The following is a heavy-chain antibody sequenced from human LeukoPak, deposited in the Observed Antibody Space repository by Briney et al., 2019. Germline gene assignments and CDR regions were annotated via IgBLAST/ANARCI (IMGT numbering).Heavy chain of an antibody. V-gene: IGHV4-59*08. CDR3: ARLRITGGHYYQHGLDV. CDR1: GGSISSYY. Sequence: SETLSLTCTVSGGSISSYYWNWIRQPPGKGLEWIGYIYYSGSTNYNPSLKSRVSISVDTSKKQFSLKLSSVTAADTAVYYCARLRITGGHYYQHGLDVWGQGTTVTVSS. J-gene: IGHJ6*02. CDR2: IYYSGST. D-gene: IGHD2-8*02.